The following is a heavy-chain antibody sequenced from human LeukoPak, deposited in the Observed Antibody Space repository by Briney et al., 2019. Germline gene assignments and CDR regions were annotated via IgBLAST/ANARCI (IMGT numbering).Heavy chain of an antibody. D-gene: IGHD2-21*02. J-gene: IGHJ4*02. CDR3: VKGIVVVTARAFDY. CDR1: GFTFSSYG. Sequence: PGRSLRLSCAASGFTFSSYGMHWVRQAPGKGLEWVAVISYDGSNKYYADSVKGRFTISRDNSKNTLYLQMSSLRPEDTAVYYCVKGIVVVTARAFDYWGQGTLVTVSS. CDR2: ISYDGSNK. V-gene: IGHV3-30*18.